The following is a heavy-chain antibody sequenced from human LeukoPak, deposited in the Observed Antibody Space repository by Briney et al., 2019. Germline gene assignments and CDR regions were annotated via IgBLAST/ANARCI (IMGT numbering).Heavy chain of an antibody. D-gene: IGHD6-19*01. CDR2: ISGSGGST. Sequence: GGSLTLSCAASGFTFSSYAMSWVRQAPGKGLEWVSAISGSGGSTYYADSVKGGFTISRDNSKNTLYLQINSLRAEDTAVYYCAKDRRRGAVAEFDYWGQGTLVAVSS. CDR1: GFTFSSYA. V-gene: IGHV3-23*01. J-gene: IGHJ4*02. CDR3: AKDRRRGAVAEFDY.